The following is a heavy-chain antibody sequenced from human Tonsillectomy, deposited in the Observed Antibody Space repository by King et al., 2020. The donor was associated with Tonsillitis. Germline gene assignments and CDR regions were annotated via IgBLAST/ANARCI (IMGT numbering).Heavy chain of an antibody. J-gene: IGHJ3*02. D-gene: IGHD2-8*02. CDR2: LKNSGSNT. CDR3: GREYWGAFDI. V-gene: IGHV3-11*06. CDR1: EFSVSDYY. Sequence: VQLVESGGGFVKPGGARRLSCAASEFSVSDYYMICLRLAPGKGLECISLLKNSGSNTNYVDSVRGRFTISRDNAKNSMFLQMNSLRAEDTGIYYCGREYWGAFDIWGQGTMVTVSS.